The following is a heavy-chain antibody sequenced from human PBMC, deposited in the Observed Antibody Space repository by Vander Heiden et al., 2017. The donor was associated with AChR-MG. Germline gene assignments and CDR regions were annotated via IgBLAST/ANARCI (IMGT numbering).Heavy chain of an antibody. J-gene: IGHJ4*02. Sequence: EVQLLASWGGLVQPGGSLTLSCAASGFTFGSYAMSWVRQAPGKGLKWVSAITGNGGSTYYADSVKGRFTISRDNSKNTLYLQMNSLRAEDTAVYYCAKEESSSWPYWGQGALVTVSS. D-gene: IGHD6-13*01. CDR2: ITGNGGST. V-gene: IGHV3-23*01. CDR3: AKEESSSWPY. CDR1: GFTFGSYA.